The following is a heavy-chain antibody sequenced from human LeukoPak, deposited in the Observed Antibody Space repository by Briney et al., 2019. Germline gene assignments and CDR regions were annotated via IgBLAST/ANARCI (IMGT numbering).Heavy chain of an antibody. CDR3: ARAPLWTIAARPFDY. CDR2: ILHSGST. Sequence: PSETLSLTCAVSGTSFRSYFWNRVRQPPGKGLEWIGEILHSGSTNYNPSLKSRVTISVDTSKNQFSLKLSSVTAADTAVYYCARAPLWTIAARPFDYWDQGTLVTVSS. J-gene: IGHJ4*02. D-gene: IGHD6-6*01. V-gene: IGHV4-34*12. CDR1: GTSFRSYF.